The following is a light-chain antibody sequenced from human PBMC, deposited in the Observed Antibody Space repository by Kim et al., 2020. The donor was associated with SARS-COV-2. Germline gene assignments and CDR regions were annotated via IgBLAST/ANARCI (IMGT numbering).Light chain of an antibody. J-gene: IGKJ1*01. CDR1: QAIRND. CDR3: LQDYSYPWT. Sequence: AIQMTQSPSSLSASVGDRVTITCRASQAIRNDLGWYQQKPGKAPKLMIYGTSILQSGVPSRFSGSGSGTDFILTISSLQPEDFATYYCLQDYSYPWTFGQGTKADIK. CDR2: GTS. V-gene: IGKV1-6*01.